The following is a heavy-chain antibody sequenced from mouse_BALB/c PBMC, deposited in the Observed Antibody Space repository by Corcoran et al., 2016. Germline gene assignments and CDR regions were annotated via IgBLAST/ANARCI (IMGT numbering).Heavy chain of an antibody. Sequence: QVQLQQSGAELMKPGASVSISCKATGYTFSSYWLEWVKQRPGHGLEWIGEILPGSGSTNYNEKFKGKATFTADTSSNTAYMQLSSLTSEDSAVNYCARMITTKGYAMDYWGQGTSVTVSS. CDR1: GYTFSSYW. CDR3: ARMITTKGYAMDY. CDR2: ILPGSGST. D-gene: IGHD2-4*01. J-gene: IGHJ4*01. V-gene: IGHV1-9*01.